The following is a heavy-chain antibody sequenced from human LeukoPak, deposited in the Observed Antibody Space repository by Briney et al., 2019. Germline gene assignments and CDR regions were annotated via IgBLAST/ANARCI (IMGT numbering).Heavy chain of an antibody. J-gene: IGHJ4*02. V-gene: IGHV3-23*01. D-gene: IGHD5-12*01. CDR3: AQDYSGYDLSAGY. Sequence: RRSLRLSCAASGFAFSGNAMSGVRQAPGQGLEWVSVISGSGRSAYYPDPFKGRFTISRDNSKDTLHLQMNSLRAEDTALYYCAQDYSGYDLSAGYWGQGTLVTVSS. CDR2: ISGSGRSA. CDR1: GFAFSGNA.